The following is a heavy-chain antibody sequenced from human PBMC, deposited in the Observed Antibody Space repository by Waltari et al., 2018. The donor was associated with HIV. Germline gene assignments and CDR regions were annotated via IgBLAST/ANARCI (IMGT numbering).Heavy chain of an antibody. V-gene: IGHV3-73*01. CDR1: GSSFCGPA. D-gene: IGHD4-17*01. CDR2: IRGKPNSYAT. Sequence: EVQLVESGGGLVQPGGSLKLSCAASGSSFCGPAMHWVRQASGKGLEWVGRIRGKPNSYATAYAESLKGRFTISRDDSKNTAYLQMNSLKTEDTAVYYCTKSVGDSARGWFDPWGQGTLVTVSS. CDR3: TKSVGDSARGWFDP. J-gene: IGHJ5*02.